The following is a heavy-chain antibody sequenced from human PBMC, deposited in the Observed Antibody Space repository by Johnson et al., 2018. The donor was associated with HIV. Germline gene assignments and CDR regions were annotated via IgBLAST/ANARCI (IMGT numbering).Heavy chain of an antibody. CDR1: GFTFSSYG. CDR2: IRYDGSDK. CDR3: ASGHNAFDI. V-gene: IGHV3-30*02. J-gene: IGHJ3*02. D-gene: IGHD2-21*01. Sequence: QVQLVESGGGVVQPGGSLRLTCAASGFTFSSYGMHWVRQGSGKGLEWVAVIRYDGSDKYYVGSVKGRFTISRDNSKNTLDMQMNSLSAEDTAVYYCASGHNAFDIWGQGTMVTVSS.